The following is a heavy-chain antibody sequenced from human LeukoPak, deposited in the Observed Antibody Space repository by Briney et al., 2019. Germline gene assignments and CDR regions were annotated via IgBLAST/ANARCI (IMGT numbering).Heavy chain of an antibody. J-gene: IGHJ5*02. Sequence: SVKVSCKAAGGTFSSCAISWVRQAPGQGLEWMGRIIPIFGTANYAQKFQGRVTLTTGESTSTAYMELSSLRSEDTAVYYCARDRTGTTSRRWFDPWGQGTLVTVSS. D-gene: IGHD1-1*01. CDR1: GGTFSSCA. CDR3: ARDRTGTTSRRWFDP. CDR2: IIPIFGTA. V-gene: IGHV1-69*05.